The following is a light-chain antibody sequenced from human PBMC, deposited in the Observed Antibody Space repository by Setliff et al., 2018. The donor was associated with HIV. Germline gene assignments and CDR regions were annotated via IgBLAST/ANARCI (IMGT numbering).Light chain of an antibody. CDR1: SSDVGGYNY. CDR2: DVS. CDR3: SSYTSFSTSA. V-gene: IGLV2-14*03. Sequence: QSALAQPASVSGSPGQWITISCTGTSSDVGGYNYVSWYQQHPGKAPKLMIYDVSKRPSGVSNRFSGSKSGNTASLTISGLQAEDEADYYCSSYTSFSTSAFGTGTKVTVL. J-gene: IGLJ1*01.